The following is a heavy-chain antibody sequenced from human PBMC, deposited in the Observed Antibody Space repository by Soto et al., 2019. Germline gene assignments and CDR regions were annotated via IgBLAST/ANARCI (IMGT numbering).Heavy chain of an antibody. V-gene: IGHV4-39*01. CDR1: GGSISSSSYY. D-gene: IGHD3-9*01. CDR3: ASTHYDFLMVSDY. Sequence: QLQLQESGPGLVKPSETLSLTCTVSGGSISSSSYYWGWIRQPPGKGLEWIGSIYYSGSTYYNPSLKSRVTISVDTSKNQFSLKLSSVTAADTAVYYCASTHYDFLMVSDYWGQGTLVTVSS. J-gene: IGHJ4*02. CDR2: IYYSGST.